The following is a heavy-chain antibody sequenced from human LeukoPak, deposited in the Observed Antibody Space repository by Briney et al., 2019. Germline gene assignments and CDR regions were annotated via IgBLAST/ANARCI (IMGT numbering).Heavy chain of an antibody. D-gene: IGHD1-7*01. J-gene: IGHJ5*02. CDR1: GFTFSGSA. CDR2: IRSKANSYAT. V-gene: IGHV3-73*01. Sequence: GGSLRLSCAASGFTFSGSAMHWVRQASGKGLEWVGRIRSKANSYATAYAASVKGGFTISRDDSKNTAYLQMNSLKTEDTAVYYCTRQRAGTTYSNWFDPWGQGTLVTVSS. CDR3: TRQRAGTTYSNWFDP.